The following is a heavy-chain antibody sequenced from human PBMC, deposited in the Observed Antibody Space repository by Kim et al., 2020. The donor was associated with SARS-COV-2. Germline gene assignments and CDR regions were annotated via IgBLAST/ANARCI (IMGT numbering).Heavy chain of an antibody. D-gene: IGHD3-10*01. CDR3: ASGPPQLRRAASLGEPLFPDFFQH. CDR2: INGGIGHT. V-gene: IGHV1-3*01. J-gene: IGHJ1*01. CDR1: GYTFTNYA. Sequence: ASVKVSCKASGYTFTNYAMHWVRQAPGQRLEWMGWINGGIGHTKYSQDFQGRVTITMDTSANTAYMELSSLRSEDTAVYYCASGPPQLRRAASLGEPLFPDFFQHWGQGTLVTVSS.